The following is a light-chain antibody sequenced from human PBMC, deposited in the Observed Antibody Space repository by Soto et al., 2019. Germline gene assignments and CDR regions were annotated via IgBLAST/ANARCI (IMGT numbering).Light chain of an antibody. J-gene: IGKJ1*01. CDR3: QQYNSYSGT. CDR2: KAS. Sequence: DIQMTQSPSTLSGSVGDRVTITCRASQTISSWLAWYQQKPGKAPKLLIYKASTLKSGVPSRFSGSGSGTEFTLTISSLQPEDFASYYCQQYNSYSGTFGQGTKVDIK. CDR1: QTISSW. V-gene: IGKV1-5*03.